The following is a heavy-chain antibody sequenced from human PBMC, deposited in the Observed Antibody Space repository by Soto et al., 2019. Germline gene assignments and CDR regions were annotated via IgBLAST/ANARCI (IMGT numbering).Heavy chain of an antibody. CDR2: INPSRGGT. CDR3: TRSIITTAGTDAFDL. V-gene: IGHV1-46*03. Sequence: QVQLVQSGAEVKKPGASVRVSCKASAYTFTSYYVHWVRQAPGQGPEWMGMINPSRGGTDYAQKXQRRFTXXRDTSTTTVYMELSSLRSEDTAIYYCTRSIITTAGTDAFDLWGQGTLVTVSS. CDR1: AYTFTSYY. J-gene: IGHJ3*01. D-gene: IGHD6-13*01.